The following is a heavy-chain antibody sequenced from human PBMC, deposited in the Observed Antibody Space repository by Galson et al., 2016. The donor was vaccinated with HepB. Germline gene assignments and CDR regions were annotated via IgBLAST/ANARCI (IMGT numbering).Heavy chain of an antibody. CDR1: GFTFGSYG. CDR3: AKSPLMFFGELLGYFQH. D-gene: IGHD3-10*01. Sequence: SLRLSCAASGFTFGSYGVHWVRQAPGKGLEWVAVISYDASKKHYADSVKGRFTISRDKSKNTLYLQMNSLRAEDTAVYYCAKSPLMFFGELLGYFQHWDQGTLVTVSS. V-gene: IGHV3-30*18. CDR2: ISYDASKK. J-gene: IGHJ1*01.